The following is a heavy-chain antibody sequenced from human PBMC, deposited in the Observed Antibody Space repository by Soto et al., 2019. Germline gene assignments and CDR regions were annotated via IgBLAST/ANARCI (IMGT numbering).Heavy chain of an antibody. J-gene: IGHJ4*02. CDR3: ARGPLDYPIPDFDY. CDR1: GYTFTSYG. CDR2: ISTFNSHT. Sequence: QVQLLQSGAEVKKPGASAKVSCKASGYTFTSYGISWVRQAPGQGLEWMGWISTFNSHTDYAQKVQGRVAMTTDRSTGTAYMELRSLRSDDTAVYYCARGPLDYPIPDFDYWGQGTLVTVSS. D-gene: IGHD2-8*01. V-gene: IGHV1-18*01.